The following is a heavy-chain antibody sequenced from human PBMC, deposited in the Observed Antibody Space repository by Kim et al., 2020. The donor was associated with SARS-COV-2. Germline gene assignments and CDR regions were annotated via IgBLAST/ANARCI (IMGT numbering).Heavy chain of an antibody. CDR3: ARNVLISAFDI. Sequence: SETLSLTCTVSGGSISSSSYYWGWIRQPPGKGLEWIGSIYYSGSTYYNPSLKSRVTISVDTSKNQFSLKLSSVTAADTAVYYCARNVLISAFDIWGQGT. CDR1: GGSISSSSYY. D-gene: IGHD3-3*02. V-gene: IGHV4-39*01. CDR2: IYYSGST. J-gene: IGHJ3*02.